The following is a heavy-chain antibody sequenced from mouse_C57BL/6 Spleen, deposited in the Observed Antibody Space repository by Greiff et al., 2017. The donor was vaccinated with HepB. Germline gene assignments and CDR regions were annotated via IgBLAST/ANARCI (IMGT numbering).Heavy chain of an antibody. Sequence: EVQGVESGGGLVKPGGSLKLSCAASGFTFSDYGMHWVRQAPEKGLEWVAYISSGSSTIYYADTVKGRFTISRDNAKNTLFLQMTSLRSEDTAMYYCARDTTVRFAYWGQGTLVTVSA. CDR2: ISSGSSTI. CDR1: GFTFSDYG. CDR3: ARDTTVRFAY. D-gene: IGHD1-1*01. J-gene: IGHJ3*01. V-gene: IGHV5-17*01.